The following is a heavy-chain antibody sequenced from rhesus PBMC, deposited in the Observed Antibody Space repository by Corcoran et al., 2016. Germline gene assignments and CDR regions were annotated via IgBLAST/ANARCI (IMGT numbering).Heavy chain of an antibody. CDR2: YNGSSGCT. CDR1: GGSVSSSNW. V-gene: IGHV4-65*01. D-gene: IGHD2-27*01. CDR3: ARSGYCSGIYCYAYFEF. Sequence: QVQLQESGPGLVKPSETLSLTCAVSGGSVSSSNWWSWIRQPPGKGLEWIGYYNGSSGCTYYNPSLKSRVTISTDTSKNQFSLKLSSVTAADTAVYYCARSGYCSGIYCYAYFEFWGQGALVTVSS. J-gene: IGHJ1*01.